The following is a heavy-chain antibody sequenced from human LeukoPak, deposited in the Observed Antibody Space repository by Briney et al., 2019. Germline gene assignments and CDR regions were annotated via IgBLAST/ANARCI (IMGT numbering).Heavy chain of an antibody. D-gene: IGHD6-6*01. CDR1: GFSFSDYG. CDR2: IRYDGSNE. CDR3: AKDRGSIAAWYFLDF. J-gene: IGHJ4*02. Sequence: PGGSLRLSCVASGFSFSDYGVHWVRQAPGKGLEWVAFIRYDGSNEYYAESVKGRFTIPRDNFKNALYLQMNSLRPEDTAVYYCAKDRGSIAAWYFLDFWGQGTLVTVSS. V-gene: IGHV3-30*02.